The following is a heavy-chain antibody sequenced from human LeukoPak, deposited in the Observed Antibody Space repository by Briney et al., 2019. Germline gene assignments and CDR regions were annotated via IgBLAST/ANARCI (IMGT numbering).Heavy chain of an antibody. D-gene: IGHD2-15*01. CDR3: ARIVVVVVAATPDY. J-gene: IGHJ4*02. Sequence: SETLSLTCAVYGGSFSGYYWGWIRQPPGKGLEWIGSIYYSGSTYYNPSLKSRVTISVDTSKNQFSLNLSSVTAADTAVYFCARIVVVVVAATPDYWGQGTLVTVSS. CDR2: IYYSGST. CDR1: GGSFSGYY. V-gene: IGHV4-39*01.